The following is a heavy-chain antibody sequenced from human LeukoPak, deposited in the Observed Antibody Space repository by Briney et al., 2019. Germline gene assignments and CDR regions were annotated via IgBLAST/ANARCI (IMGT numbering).Heavy chain of an antibody. CDR1: GYSISSGYY. V-gene: IGHV4-38-2*02. D-gene: IGHD6-19*01. Sequence: SETLSLTCIVSGYSISSGYYWGWIRQPPGKGLEWIGSIYHSGSTYYNPSLKSRVTISVDTSKNQFSLKLSSVTAADTAVYYCARGQYSSGWYWFDPWGQGTLVTVSS. CDR2: IYHSGST. J-gene: IGHJ5*02. CDR3: ARGQYSSGWYWFDP.